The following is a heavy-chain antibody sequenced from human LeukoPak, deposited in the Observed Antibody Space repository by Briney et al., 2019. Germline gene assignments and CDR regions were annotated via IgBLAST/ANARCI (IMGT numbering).Heavy chain of an antibody. J-gene: IGHJ4*02. D-gene: IGHD1-26*01. CDR2: IYFCGST. Sequence: PSETLTLTCNVSGDSISSFYWNWIRQSAGKGLEWIGRIYFCGSTYSSPYVKSRVTMYLATSKNQFSLKLNSLSAADTAVYYCARGAPTGRYLGFFDYWGQGTLVTVSS. CDR1: GDSISSFY. V-gene: IGHV4-4*07. CDR3: ARGAPTGRYLGFFDY.